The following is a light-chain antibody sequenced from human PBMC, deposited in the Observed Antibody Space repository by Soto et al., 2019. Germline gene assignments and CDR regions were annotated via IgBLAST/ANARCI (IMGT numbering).Light chain of an antibody. CDR3: QQYDSSPSWT. Sequence: EVVLTQSPGTLSLSPGERATLSCRASQTIDNTLAWYQRKPGQAPRLLIYDASTRATGVPARFSGSGSGTDFTLTISRLEPEDFAVYYCQQYDSSPSWTFGQGTKVDIK. CDR2: DAS. J-gene: IGKJ1*01. CDR1: QTIDNT. V-gene: IGKV3-20*01.